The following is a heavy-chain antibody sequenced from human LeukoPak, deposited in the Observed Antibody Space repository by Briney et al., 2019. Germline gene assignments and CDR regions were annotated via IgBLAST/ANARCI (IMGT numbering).Heavy chain of an antibody. J-gene: IGHJ4*02. Sequence: ASVKVSCKASGYTFTNYDIIWVRQATGQGLEWMGWMNPNSGNAGYAQKFQGRVTITRNSSISTAYMELSSLRSEDTAVYYCARSHGSGRYYFDYWGQGTLVTVSS. D-gene: IGHD3-10*01. CDR2: MNPNSGNA. CDR3: ARSHGSGRYYFDY. CDR1: GYTFTNYD. V-gene: IGHV1-8*03.